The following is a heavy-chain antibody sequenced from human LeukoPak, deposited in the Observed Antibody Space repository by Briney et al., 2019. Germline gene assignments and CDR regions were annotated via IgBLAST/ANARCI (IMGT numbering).Heavy chain of an antibody. CDR3: AKVKGLWFSYGMDV. V-gene: IGHV3-23*01. D-gene: IGHD5-18*01. CDR2: ISGSGGST. J-gene: IGHJ6*02. CDR1: GFTFSSYA. Sequence: PGGSLRLSCAASGFTFSSYAMSWVRQAPGKGLEWVSAISGSGGSTYYADSVKGRSTISRDNSKNTLYLQMNSLRAEDTAVYYCAKVKGLWFSYGMDVWGQGTTVTVSS.